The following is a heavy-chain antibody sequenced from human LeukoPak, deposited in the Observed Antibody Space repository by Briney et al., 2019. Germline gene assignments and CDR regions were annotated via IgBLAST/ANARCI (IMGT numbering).Heavy chain of an antibody. Sequence: PSETLSLTCTVSGGSISSYYWSWIRQPPGKGLEWIGEINHSGSTNYNPSLKSRVTISVDTSKNQFSLKLSSVTAADTAVYYCAATSGEWDYWGQGTLVTVSS. CDR3: AATSGEWDY. V-gene: IGHV4-34*01. CDR1: GGSISSYY. J-gene: IGHJ4*02. CDR2: INHSGST. D-gene: IGHD7-27*01.